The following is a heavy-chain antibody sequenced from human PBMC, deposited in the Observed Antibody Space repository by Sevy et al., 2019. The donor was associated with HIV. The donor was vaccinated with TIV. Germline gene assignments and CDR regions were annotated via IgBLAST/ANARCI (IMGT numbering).Heavy chain of an antibody. J-gene: IGHJ6*02. CDR2: ISYDGSNK. Sequence: GGSLRLSCAASGFTFSSYAMHWVRQAPGKGLEWVAVISYDGSNKYYADSVKGRFTISRDNSKNTLYLQRNSLRAEDTAVYYCAREAVARPLIGYGDYVGSRYYGMHVWGQGTTVTVSS. D-gene: IGHD4-17*01. CDR1: GFTFSSYA. V-gene: IGHV3-30-3*01. CDR3: AREAVARPLIGYGDYVGSRYYGMHV.